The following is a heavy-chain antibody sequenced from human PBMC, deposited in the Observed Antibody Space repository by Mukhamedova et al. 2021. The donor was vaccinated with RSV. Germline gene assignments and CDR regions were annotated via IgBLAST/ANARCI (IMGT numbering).Heavy chain of an antibody. J-gene: IGHJ4*02. CDR3: ARDKGFDGTTSLFEY. CDR2: IDRSGRS. Sequence: GKGLAWIGRIDRSGRSASHPALKSRVTMSVDTSKNQLSLKLSSVTTADTAVYYCARDKGFDGTTSLFEYWGQGSLVTVSS. V-gene: IGHV4-4*07. D-gene: IGHD1-7*01.